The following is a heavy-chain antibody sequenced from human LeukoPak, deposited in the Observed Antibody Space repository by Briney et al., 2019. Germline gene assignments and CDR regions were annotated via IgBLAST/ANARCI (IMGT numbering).Heavy chain of an antibody. Sequence: PSETLSLTCAVSGYSISSGYYWGWIGQSPGKGLEWIGSIYHSGITYYKPSLKSRVSISVDTSKNQFSLNLSSVTAADTAVYYCARAAFHYYYYMDVWGKGTTVTVSS. CDR3: ARAAFHYYYYMDV. V-gene: IGHV4-38-2*01. D-gene: IGHD6-13*01. CDR1: GYSISSGYY. J-gene: IGHJ6*03. CDR2: IYHSGIT.